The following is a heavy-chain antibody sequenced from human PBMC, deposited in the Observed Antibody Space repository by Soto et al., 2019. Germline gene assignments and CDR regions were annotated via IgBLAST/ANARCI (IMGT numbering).Heavy chain of an antibody. Sequence: QLLESGGGLVQPGGSLRLSCAGSGFTFNSYSMTWVRQAPGKGLEWVSSITGGGDYTYYADSVKGRFTISRDNSKNSLYLQMNSLRAEDTAVYYCAKEAVAYSSSWYWFAPWGQGTLVTVSS. V-gene: IGHV3-23*01. J-gene: IGHJ5*02. CDR3: AKEAVAYSSSWYWFAP. CDR1: GFTFNSYS. D-gene: IGHD6-13*01. CDR2: ITGGGDYT.